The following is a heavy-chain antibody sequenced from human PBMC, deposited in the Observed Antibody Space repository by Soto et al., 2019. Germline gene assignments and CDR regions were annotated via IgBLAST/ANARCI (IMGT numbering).Heavy chain of an antibody. CDR1: GDSVSSNSAA. CDR2: TYYRSKWYN. D-gene: IGHD6-19*01. V-gene: IGHV6-1*01. CDR3: AREYYSSGWYRGFGMIDY. J-gene: IGHJ4*02. Sequence: QSQTLSLTCAISGDSVSSNSAAWNWIRQSPSRGLEWLGRTYYRSKWYNDYAVSVKSRITINPDTSKNQFSLQLNSVTPEDTAVYYCAREYYSSGWYRGFGMIDYWGQGTLVTVSS.